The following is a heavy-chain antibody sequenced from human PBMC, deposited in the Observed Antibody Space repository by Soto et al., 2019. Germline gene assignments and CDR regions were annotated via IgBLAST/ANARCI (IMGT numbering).Heavy chain of an antibody. J-gene: IGHJ3*02. CDR2: IWYDGSNK. Sequence: QPGGSLRLSCAASGFTFSSYGMHWVRQAPGKGLEGVAVIWYDGSNKYYADSVQRRFTISRDNSKNTLYLQMNSLRAEDTAVYYCARGATGTTPYAFDIWGQGTMVTVSS. CDR3: ARGATGTTPYAFDI. D-gene: IGHD1-1*01. V-gene: IGHV3-33*01. CDR1: GFTFSSYG.